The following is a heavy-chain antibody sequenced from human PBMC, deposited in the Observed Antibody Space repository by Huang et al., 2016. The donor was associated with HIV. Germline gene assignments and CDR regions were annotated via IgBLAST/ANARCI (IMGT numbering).Heavy chain of an antibody. Sequence: QVQLVQSGAAVKKPGSSVKVSCKTSGGTFRRFAISWVRQAPGQGLEWMGGIIPMFGTANYAQNCQGRVTITADESTRTAYMELTSLKSEDTAVYYCATGDYWNTSGLLDYWGQGALVTVSS. J-gene: IGHJ4*02. CDR1: GGTFRRFA. D-gene: IGHD3-22*01. V-gene: IGHV1-69*13. CDR3: ATGDYWNTSGLLDY. CDR2: IIPMFGTA.